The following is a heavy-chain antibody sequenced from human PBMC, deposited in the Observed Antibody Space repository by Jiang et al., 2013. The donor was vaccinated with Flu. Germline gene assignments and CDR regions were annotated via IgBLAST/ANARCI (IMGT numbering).Heavy chain of an antibody. Sequence: GPGLVKPSETLSLTCTVSGGSISSYIWGWIRQPPGKRLEWIGYIYDSGSTNYNPSLKSRVTISVDTSKNQFSLGLTSVTSADTAVYYCARGQLVLDSWGQGTLVTVSS. D-gene: IGHD6-6*01. V-gene: IGHV4-59*01. CDR1: GGSISSYI. CDR2: IYDSGST. J-gene: IGHJ4*02. CDR3: ARGQLVLDS.